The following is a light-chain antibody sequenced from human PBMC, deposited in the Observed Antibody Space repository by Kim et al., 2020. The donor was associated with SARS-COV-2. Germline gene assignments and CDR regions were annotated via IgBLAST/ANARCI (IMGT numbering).Light chain of an antibody. CDR2: GAS. Sequence: SVSPGERATLSCRASQSINSNLAWYQQKPGQAPRLLLYGASTRATGIPARFSGSGSGTEFTLTISSLQSEDFEVFYCQQYQSWPPTFGQGTKLEI. J-gene: IGKJ2*01. V-gene: IGKV3-15*01. CDR3: QQYQSWPPT. CDR1: QSINSN.